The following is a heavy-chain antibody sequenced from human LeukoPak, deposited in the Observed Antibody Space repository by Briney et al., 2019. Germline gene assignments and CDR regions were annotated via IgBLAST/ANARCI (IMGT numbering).Heavy chain of an antibody. Sequence: GGSLRLSCAASGFTFSTYSMNWVRQAPGKGLEWVSYINGAGSTIYYADSVKGRFTISRDNANNSLYLQMNSLRAEDTAVYYCARDRYGGYDFDYWGQGTLVTVSS. CDR2: INGAGSTI. D-gene: IGHD5-12*01. CDR1: GFTFSTYS. V-gene: IGHV3-48*04. J-gene: IGHJ4*02. CDR3: ARDRYGGYDFDY.